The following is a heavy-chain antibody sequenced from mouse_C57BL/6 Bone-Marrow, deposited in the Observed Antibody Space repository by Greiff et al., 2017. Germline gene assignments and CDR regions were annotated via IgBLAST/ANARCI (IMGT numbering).Heavy chain of an antibody. D-gene: IGHD1-1*01. CDR2: FYPGSGSI. Sequence: VQLQQSGAELVKPGASVKLSCKASGYTFTEYTIHWVKQRPGQGLEWIGWFYPGSGSIKYNEKFKDKATLTADKSSSTVYMELSRLTSEDSAVYVCARHLYNYGGSYAWFAYWGQGTLVTVAA. CDR3: ARHLYNYGGSYAWFAY. V-gene: IGHV1-62-2*01. J-gene: IGHJ3*01. CDR1: GYTFTEYT.